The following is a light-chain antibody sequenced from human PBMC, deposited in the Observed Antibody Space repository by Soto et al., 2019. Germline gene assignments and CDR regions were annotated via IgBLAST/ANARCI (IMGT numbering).Light chain of an antibody. CDR2: SAS. CDR3: QQYDSSPIT. CDR1: QSVSSSY. V-gene: IGKV3-20*01. Sequence: EIVLTQSPGTLSLSPGERATLSCRASQSVSSSYLAWYQQKPGQAPRLFIYSASSRATGIPDRFSGSGSGTDFTLPISRLEPEDFEVYYCQQYDSSPITFGPGTKVEIK. J-gene: IGKJ3*01.